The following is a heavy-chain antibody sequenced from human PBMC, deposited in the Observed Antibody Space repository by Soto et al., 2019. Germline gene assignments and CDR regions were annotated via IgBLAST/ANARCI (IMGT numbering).Heavy chain of an antibody. CDR2: IYYSGST. Sequence: QVQLQESGPGLVKPSQTLSLTCTVSGDSISSGRYYWTWIRQQPGKGLEWIGYIYYSGSTYYNPSLKSRVTISVDTSNNEFSLMLSSVTAADTAVYYCAREVATAMEDWGQGTLVTVSS. D-gene: IGHD5-18*01. CDR1: GDSISSGRYY. V-gene: IGHV4-31*03. J-gene: IGHJ4*02. CDR3: AREVATAMED.